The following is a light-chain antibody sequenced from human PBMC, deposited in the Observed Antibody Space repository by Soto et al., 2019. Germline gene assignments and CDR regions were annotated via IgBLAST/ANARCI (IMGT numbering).Light chain of an antibody. CDR3: QQYGSSPRT. CDR1: QNISSRY. J-gene: IGKJ1*01. CDR2: GAS. Sequence: IVLTQSPGTLYLSPGERATLSCRASQNISSRYLAWYQQKPGQAPRLLISGASSRATGIPDRFSVSGSGTDFTLTISRLQTEDFAVYDCQQYGSSPRTFCQGTKVDIK. V-gene: IGKV3-20*01.